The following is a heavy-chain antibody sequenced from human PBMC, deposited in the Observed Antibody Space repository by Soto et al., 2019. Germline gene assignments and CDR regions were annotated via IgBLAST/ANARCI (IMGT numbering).Heavy chain of an antibody. CDR3: AKKSSGNSYFYFDY. V-gene: IGHV3-23*01. Sequence: EVPLLESGGGLLQPGGSLRLSCAASGFTFRPYAMSCVRQAPGKGLEWVPALRDSGGSTYYADSGNGRFTISRDKSKNTLYLQMTSLMDEDTSVYYCAKKSSGNSYFYFDYWGKGTLVTVSS. CDR1: GFTFRPYA. CDR2: LRDSGGST. D-gene: IGHD1-26*01. J-gene: IGHJ4*02.